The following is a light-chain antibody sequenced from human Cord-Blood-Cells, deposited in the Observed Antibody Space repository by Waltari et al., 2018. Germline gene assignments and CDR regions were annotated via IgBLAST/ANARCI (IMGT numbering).Light chain of an antibody. CDR1: QSISSY. V-gene: IGKV1-39*01. J-gene: IGKJ3*01. CDR3: QQSYSTPFT. Sequence: DIQMTTSPSSLSASAGDRVTVTCRASQSISSYLNWYQQKPGKSPELLIYAASSFQSGVPSRFSGSGSGTDFTLSISSLQAEDFATYYCQQSYSTPFTFGPGTKVDIK. CDR2: AAS.